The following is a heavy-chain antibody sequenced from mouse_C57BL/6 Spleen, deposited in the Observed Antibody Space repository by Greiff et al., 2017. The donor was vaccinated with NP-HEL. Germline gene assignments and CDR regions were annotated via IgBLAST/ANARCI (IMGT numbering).Heavy chain of an antibody. CDR1: GYSFTSYY. J-gene: IGHJ2*01. D-gene: IGHD2-5*01. CDR2: IYPGSGNT. CDR3: ARGGTYYSNYPRDY. Sequence: QVQLQQSGPELVKPGASVKISCKASGYSFTSYYIHWVKQRPGQGLEWIGWIYPGSGNTKYNEKFKGKATLTADTSSSTAYMQLSSLTSEDSAVYYCARGGTYYSNYPRDYWGQGTTLTVSS. V-gene: IGHV1-66*01.